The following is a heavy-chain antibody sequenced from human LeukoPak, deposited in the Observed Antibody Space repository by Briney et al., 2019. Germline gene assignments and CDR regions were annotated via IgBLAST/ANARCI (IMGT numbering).Heavy chain of an antibody. Sequence: PSETLSLTCTVSGYSISSGYYWGWIRQPPGKGLEWIGSIYHGGSTYYNPSLKSRVTISVDTSKNQFSLKLSSVTAADTAVYYCASYGDYVIFDYWGQGTLVTVSS. CDR1: GYSISSGYY. V-gene: IGHV4-38-2*02. CDR3: ASYGDYVIFDY. D-gene: IGHD4-17*01. CDR2: IYHGGST. J-gene: IGHJ4*02.